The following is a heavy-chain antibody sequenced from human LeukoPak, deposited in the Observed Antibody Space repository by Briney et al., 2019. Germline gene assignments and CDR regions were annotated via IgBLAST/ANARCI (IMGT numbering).Heavy chain of an antibody. CDR2: ISYDGSNK. V-gene: IGHV3-30-3*01. J-gene: IGHJ6*02. CDR3: ARSIGYCSSTSCYRSYYYYGMDV. Sequence: GRSLRLSCAASGFTFSSYAMHWVRQAPGKGLEWVAVISYDGSNKYYADSVKGRFTISRDNSKNTLYLQMNSLRAEDTAVYYCARSIGYCSSTSCYRSYYYYGMDVWGQGTTVTVSS. CDR1: GFTFSSYA. D-gene: IGHD2-2*02.